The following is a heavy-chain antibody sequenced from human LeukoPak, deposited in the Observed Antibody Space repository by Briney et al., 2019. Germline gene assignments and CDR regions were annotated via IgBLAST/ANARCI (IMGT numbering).Heavy chain of an antibody. V-gene: IGHV3-23*01. CDR2: ISGNGGRT. CDR3: AKGTLEVATSAIDC. CDR1: GFTISTYA. D-gene: IGHD5-24*01. J-gene: IGHJ4*02. Sequence: PGGSLRLSCAASGFTISTYAMSWVRQAPGKGLEWVSAISGNGGRTYYADSVKGRFAISSDNSKNTLYLQMNSLRVEDTAVYYCAKGTLEVATSAIDCWGQGTLVTVSS.